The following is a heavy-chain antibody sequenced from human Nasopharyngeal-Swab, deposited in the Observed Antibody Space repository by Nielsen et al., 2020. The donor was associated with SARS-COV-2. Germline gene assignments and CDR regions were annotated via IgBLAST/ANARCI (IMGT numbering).Heavy chain of an antibody. CDR3: ARMSLLTDCSDGACSVFGLDS. J-gene: IGHJ5*01. D-gene: IGHD2-15*01. Sequence: WIRQPPGKALEWLVCIDWDDDKYYSTSLKTRLTISKDTSKNQVVLTKTNMEPVDTATYYCARMSLLTDCSDGACSVFGLDSWGQGTLVTVSS. CDR2: IDWDDDK. V-gene: IGHV2-70*11.